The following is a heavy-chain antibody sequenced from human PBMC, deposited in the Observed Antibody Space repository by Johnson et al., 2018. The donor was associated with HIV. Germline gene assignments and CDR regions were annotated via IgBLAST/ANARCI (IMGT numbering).Heavy chain of an antibody. D-gene: IGHD3-9*01. V-gene: IGHV3-66*01. CDR3: ARGLAWAFDI. J-gene: IGHJ3*02. Sequence: MLLVESGGGLVQPGGSLRLSCAASGFTFSSNYMSWVRQAPGKGLAWVSSIYCGGRTYYADSVKGRFSISRDTSKNTLDLQMNSLRAGDTAVYYCARGLAWAFDIWGQGTMVTVSS. CDR2: IYCGGRT. CDR1: GFTFSSNY.